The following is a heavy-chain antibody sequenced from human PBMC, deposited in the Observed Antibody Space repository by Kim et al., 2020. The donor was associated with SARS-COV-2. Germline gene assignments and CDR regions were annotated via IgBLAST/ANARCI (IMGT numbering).Heavy chain of an antibody. D-gene: IGHD3-22*01. CDR2: ISYDGSNK. CDR1: GFTFSSYA. Sequence: GGSLRLSCAASGFTFSSYAMHWVRQAPGKGLEWVAVISYDGSNKYYADSVKGRFTISRDNSKNTLYLQMNSLRAEDTAVHYCASERYYYDSSGQFDYWGQGTLVTVSS. V-gene: IGHV3-30*04. CDR3: ASERYYYDSSGQFDY. J-gene: IGHJ4*02.